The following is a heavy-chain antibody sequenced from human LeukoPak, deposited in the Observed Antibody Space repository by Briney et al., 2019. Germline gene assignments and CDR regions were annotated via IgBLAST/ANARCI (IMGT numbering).Heavy chain of an antibody. D-gene: IGHD6-13*01. CDR3: AKDYISSSWRIDY. V-gene: IGHV3-23*01. Sequence: PGGSLRLSCAASGFTFSSYAMSWVRQAPGKGLEWVSAISGSGGSTYYADSVRGRFTTSRDNSKNTLYLQMNSLRAEDTAVYYCAKDYISSSWRIDYWGQGTLVTVSS. J-gene: IGHJ4*02. CDR2: ISGSGGST. CDR1: GFTFSSYA.